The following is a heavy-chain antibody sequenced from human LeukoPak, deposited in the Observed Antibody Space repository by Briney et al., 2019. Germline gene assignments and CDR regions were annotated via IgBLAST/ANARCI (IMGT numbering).Heavy chain of an antibody. CDR3: ARTPLTGTNWFDP. Sequence: SETLSLTCTVSGGSISSSSYYWGWIRQPPGKGLEWIGSIYYSGSTYYNPSLKSRVTISVDTSKNQFSLKLSSVTAADTAVYYCARTPLTGTNWFDPWGQGTLVTVSS. V-gene: IGHV4-39*01. D-gene: IGHD1-7*01. J-gene: IGHJ5*02. CDR1: GGSISSSSYY. CDR2: IYYSGST.